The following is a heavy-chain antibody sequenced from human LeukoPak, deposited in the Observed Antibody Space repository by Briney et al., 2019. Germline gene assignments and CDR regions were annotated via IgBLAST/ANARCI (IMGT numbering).Heavy chain of an antibody. D-gene: IGHD3-3*01. Sequence: GGSLRLSCVASGFTFSSYTMNWVRQAPGKGLEWVSSISSSSSYIYYADSVKGRFTISRDNAKNSLSVQMNSLRAEDTAVYYCARGDITIFGVALKGPFDYWGQGTLVTVSS. CDR3: ARGDITIFGVALKGPFDY. CDR1: GFTFSSYT. V-gene: IGHV3-21*01. CDR2: ISSSSSYI. J-gene: IGHJ4*01.